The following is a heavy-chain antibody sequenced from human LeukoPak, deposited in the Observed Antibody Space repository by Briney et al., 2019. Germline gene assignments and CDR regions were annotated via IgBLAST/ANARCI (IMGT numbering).Heavy chain of an antibody. V-gene: IGHV4-34*01. CDR2: INHSGST. Sequence: TSETLSLTCAVYGGSFSGYYWSWIRQPPGKGLEWIGEINHSGSTNYNPSLKSRVTISVDTSKNQFSLKLSSVTAADTALYYCARRGVTIFGVADGFDYWGQGTLVTVSS. D-gene: IGHD3-3*01. CDR3: ARRGVTIFGVADGFDY. J-gene: IGHJ4*02. CDR1: GGSFSGYY.